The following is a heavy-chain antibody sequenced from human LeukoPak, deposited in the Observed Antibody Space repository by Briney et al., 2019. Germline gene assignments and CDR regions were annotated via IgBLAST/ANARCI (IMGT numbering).Heavy chain of an antibody. Sequence: ASVKVSCKASGYTFMNYGINWVRQAPGQGLEWMGWISPYNGNTKYPQKLQGRVTMTTDTSTSTAYMELRSLRSDDTAVYYCAREASSSWPNWFDPWGQGTLVTVSS. V-gene: IGHV1-18*01. J-gene: IGHJ5*02. CDR1: GYTFMNYG. D-gene: IGHD6-13*01. CDR3: AREASSSWPNWFDP. CDR2: ISPYNGNT.